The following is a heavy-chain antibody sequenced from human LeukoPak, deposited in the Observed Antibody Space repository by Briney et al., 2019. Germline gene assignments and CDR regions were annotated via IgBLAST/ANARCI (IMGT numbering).Heavy chain of an antibody. J-gene: IGHJ4*02. CDR1: GFTFSSYW. CDR2: IKQDGSEK. CDR3: AKGGSYYYDSSGYYLDY. V-gene: IGHV3-7*03. D-gene: IGHD3-22*01. Sequence: GGSLRLSCAASGFTFSSYWMSWVRQAPGKGLEWVANIKQDGSEKYYVDSVKGRFTISRDNAKNSLYLQMNSLRAEDTALYYCAKGGSYYYDSSGYYLDYWGQGTLVTVSS.